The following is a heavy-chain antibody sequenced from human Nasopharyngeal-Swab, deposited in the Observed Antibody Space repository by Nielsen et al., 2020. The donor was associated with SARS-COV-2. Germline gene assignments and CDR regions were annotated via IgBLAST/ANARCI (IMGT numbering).Heavy chain of an antibody. CDR2: ISGSGGST. CDR3: AKDEPYYDSSGYNYYYYYYMDV. Sequence: GGSLRLSCAASGFTFSSYAMSWVRQDPGKGLEWVSAISGSGGSTYYADSVKGRFTISRDNSKNTLYLQMNSLRAEDTAVYYCAKDEPYYDSSGYNYYYYYYMDVWGKGTTVTVSS. CDR1: GFTFSSYA. D-gene: IGHD3-22*01. J-gene: IGHJ6*03. V-gene: IGHV3-23*01.